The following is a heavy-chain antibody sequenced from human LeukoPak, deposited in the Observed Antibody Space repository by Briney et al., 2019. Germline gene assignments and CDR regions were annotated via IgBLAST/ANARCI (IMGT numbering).Heavy chain of an antibody. CDR3: ARSGYDILTGYYNAVGALDI. CDR2: IYYSGST. CDR1: GGSISSYY. V-gene: IGHV4-59*08. Sequence: SETLSLTCTVSGGSISSYYWSWIRQPPGKGLEWIGYIYYSGSTNYNPSLKSRVTISVDTSKNQFSLKLSSVTAADTAVYYCARSGYDILTGYYNAVGALDIWGQGTMVTVSS. J-gene: IGHJ3*02. D-gene: IGHD3-9*01.